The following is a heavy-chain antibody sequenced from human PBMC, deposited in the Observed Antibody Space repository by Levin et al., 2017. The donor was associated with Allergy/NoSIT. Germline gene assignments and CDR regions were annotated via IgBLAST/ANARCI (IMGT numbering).Heavy chain of an antibody. CDR1: GFRFSDSY. CDR2: ISPTSHHT. D-gene: IGHD3-10*01. Sequence: PGGSLRLSCAASGFRFSDSYAGWIRQAPGKGLEWVSIISPTSHHTEYADSVQGRVTISRDNARNSLYLQMNSLRAEDTAVYYCASGSQIREADYWGQGTLVTVSS. CDR3: ASGSQIREADY. J-gene: IGHJ4*02. V-gene: IGHV3-11*03.